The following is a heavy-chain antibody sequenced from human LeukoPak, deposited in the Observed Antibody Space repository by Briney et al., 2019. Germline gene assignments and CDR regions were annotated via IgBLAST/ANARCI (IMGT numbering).Heavy chain of an antibody. CDR3: AKESESDYYDSSGYPFDY. V-gene: IGHV3-23*01. J-gene: IGHJ4*02. CDR2: ISGSGGST. Sequence: GGSLRLSCAASGFTFSGYAMSWVRQAPGKGLEWVSAISGSGGSTYYADSVKGRFTISRDNSKNTLYLQMNSLRAEDTAVYYCAKESESDYYDSSGYPFDYWGQGTLVTVSS. D-gene: IGHD3-22*01. CDR1: GFTFSGYA.